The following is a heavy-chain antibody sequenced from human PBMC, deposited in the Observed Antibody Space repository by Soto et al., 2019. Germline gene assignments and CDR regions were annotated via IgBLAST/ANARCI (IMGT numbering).Heavy chain of an antibody. J-gene: IGHJ4*02. Sequence: QVQLQESGPGLVKPSQTLSLTCTVSGGSISSGNYYWSWIRQPPGKGLEWIGFISYSGSGYYNPSLKSRVTISVDTSKNQFSLNLSFVTAADTAVYYCATMGTPATGLYYFDYWGQGTLVTVSS. CDR3: ATMGTPATGLYYFDY. V-gene: IGHV4-30-4*01. CDR2: ISYSGSG. D-gene: IGHD2-15*01. CDR1: GGSISSGNYY.